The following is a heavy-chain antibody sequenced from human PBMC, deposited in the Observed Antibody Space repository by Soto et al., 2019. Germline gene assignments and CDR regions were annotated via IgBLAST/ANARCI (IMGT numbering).Heavy chain of an antibody. V-gene: IGHV4-59*01. D-gene: IGHD2-21*02. J-gene: IGHJ6*02. CDR3: ARDYGGDPSYGLDV. Sequence: SETLSLIRAVSRGSFSCYYLTGIRQPAGKGLEWIGNIYFIGSTNYNPSIKSRVTISVDTSKNQFSLNLNSLTAEDTAVYYCARDYGGDPSYGLDVWGQGTTVTVSS. CDR2: IYFIGST. CDR1: RGSFSCYY.